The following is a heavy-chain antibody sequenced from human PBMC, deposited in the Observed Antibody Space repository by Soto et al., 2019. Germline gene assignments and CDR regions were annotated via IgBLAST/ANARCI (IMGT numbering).Heavy chain of an antibody. V-gene: IGHV1-46*03. Sequence: VASVKVSCKASGYTFPRYYMHWVRQAPGQGLEWMGIINPSSGSTSYALKFQGRVTMTRDTSTSTVYMELSSLRSEDTAVYYCARVYCSGGGCYSIDSWGQGTLVTVSS. CDR1: GYTFPRYY. CDR3: ARVYCSGGGCYSIDS. CDR2: INPSSGST. J-gene: IGHJ4*02. D-gene: IGHD2-15*01.